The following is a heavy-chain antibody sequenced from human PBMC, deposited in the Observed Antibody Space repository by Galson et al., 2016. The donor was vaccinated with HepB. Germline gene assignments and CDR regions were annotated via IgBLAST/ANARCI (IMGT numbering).Heavy chain of an antibody. CDR2: LHESGSG. CDR1: GGSVRRGGYS. D-gene: IGHD3-3*01. Sequence: SETLSLTCVVSGGSVRRGGYSWGWIRQPPGKGLEWIGFLHESGSGDYNPSLKSRVTISFDTSKNLFSLNLASVTAADTAIYYCAGVSLFLEPYAIDVWGLGSTVTVSS. CDR3: AGVSLFLEPYAIDV. V-gene: IGHV4-61*08. J-gene: IGHJ6*02.